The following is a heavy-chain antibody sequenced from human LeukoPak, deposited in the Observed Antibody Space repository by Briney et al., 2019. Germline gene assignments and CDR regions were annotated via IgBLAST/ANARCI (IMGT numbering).Heavy chain of an antibody. CDR1: GYTFTSYY. CDR3: ARGLQQLADVFDI. V-gene: IGHV1-46*01. Sequence: GASVKVSCKASGYTFTSYYMHWVRQAPGQGLEWMGVINPSSGRTSYAQKVQGRVTMTRDTSTSTVYMELSSLRSEDTAVYYCARGLQQLADVFDIWGQGTMVTVSS. D-gene: IGHD6-13*01. CDR2: INPSSGRT. J-gene: IGHJ3*02.